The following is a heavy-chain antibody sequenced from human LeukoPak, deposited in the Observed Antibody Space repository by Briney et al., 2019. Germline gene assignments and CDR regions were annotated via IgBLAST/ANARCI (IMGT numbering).Heavy chain of an antibody. CDR3: ARDGFVGAADY. V-gene: IGHV3-7*01. Sequence: GGSLRLSCAASEFIFSGYWMNWVRQAPGEGLEWVANIKQDGSEKQYVDSVRGRFTISRDNAKNSLYLQMNSLRVEDTAVYYCARDGFVGAADYWGQGTLVTVSS. CDR2: IKQDGSEK. J-gene: IGHJ4*02. CDR1: EFIFSGYW. D-gene: IGHD6-13*01.